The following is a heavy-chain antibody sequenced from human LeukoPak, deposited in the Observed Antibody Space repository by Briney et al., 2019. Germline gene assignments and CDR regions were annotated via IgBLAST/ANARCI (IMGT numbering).Heavy chain of an antibody. Sequence: ASVKVSCKASGYTFTSYGISWVRQAPGQGLEWMGWINAYNGNTKYAQKLQGRVTMTTDTSTSTAYMELRSLRFDDTAVYYCARDGCSSTSCSLSGYYGMDVWGQGTTVTVS. V-gene: IGHV1-18*01. J-gene: IGHJ6*02. D-gene: IGHD2-2*01. CDR2: INAYNGNT. CDR1: GYTFTSYG. CDR3: ARDGCSSTSCSLSGYYGMDV.